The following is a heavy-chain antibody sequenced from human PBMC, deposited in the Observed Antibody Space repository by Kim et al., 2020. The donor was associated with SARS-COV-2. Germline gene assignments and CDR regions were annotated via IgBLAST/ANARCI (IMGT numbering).Heavy chain of an antibody. V-gene: IGHV1-2*06. CDR1: GYIFTNYY. CDR3: ATVLTMVQPNDAFDI. D-gene: IGHD3-10*01. Sequence: ASVKVSCKASGYIFTNYYIHWVRQAPGLGLEWMGRINPNSAGTHYAQKFQGRVTMTRDTSTSTAYMELSSLKSDDTAVYYCATVLTMVQPNDAFDIWGQGTAVTVSS. J-gene: IGHJ3*02. CDR2: INPNSAGT.